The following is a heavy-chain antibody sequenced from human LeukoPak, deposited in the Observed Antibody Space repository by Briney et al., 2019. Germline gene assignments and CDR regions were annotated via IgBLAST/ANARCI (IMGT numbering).Heavy chain of an antibody. Sequence: TGGSLRLSCAASGFTFSSYSMNWVRQAPGKGLEWVSSISSSSSYIYYADSVKGRFTISRDNAKNSLYLQMNSLRAEDTAVYYCARGGDSGYRSIGLKWGQGTLVTVSS. V-gene: IGHV3-21*04. D-gene: IGHD5-12*01. CDR3: ARGGDSGYRSIGLK. J-gene: IGHJ4*02. CDR2: ISSSSSYI. CDR1: GFTFSSYS.